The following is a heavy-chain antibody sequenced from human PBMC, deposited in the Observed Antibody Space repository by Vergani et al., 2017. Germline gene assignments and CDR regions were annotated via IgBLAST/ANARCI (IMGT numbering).Heavy chain of an antibody. Sequence: QVQLVQSGAEVKKPGASVKVSCKASGYTFTSYAMHWVRQAPGQRLEWMGWINAGNGNTKYSQKFQGRVTITRDTSASTAYMELSSLRSEDTAVYYCARVEVVPAAATHYYYYYMDVWGKGTTVTVSS. CDR1: GYTFTSYA. D-gene: IGHD2-2*01. V-gene: IGHV1-3*01. CDR3: ARVEVVPAAATHYYYYYMDV. CDR2: INAGNGNT. J-gene: IGHJ6*03.